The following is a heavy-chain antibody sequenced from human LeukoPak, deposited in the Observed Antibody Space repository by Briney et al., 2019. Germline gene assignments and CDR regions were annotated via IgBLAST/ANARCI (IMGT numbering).Heavy chain of an antibody. D-gene: IGHD3-16*01. CDR2: ISSSSSYI. CDR3: ARDLGGVWLDY. J-gene: IGHJ4*02. CDR1: GFTFSSYS. Sequence: GGSLRLSCAASGFTFSSYSMNWVRQAPGEGLEWVSYISSSSSYIYYADSVKGRFTISRDNAKNSLYLQMNSLRAEDTAVYYCARDLGGVWLDYWGQGTLVTVSS. V-gene: IGHV3-21*01.